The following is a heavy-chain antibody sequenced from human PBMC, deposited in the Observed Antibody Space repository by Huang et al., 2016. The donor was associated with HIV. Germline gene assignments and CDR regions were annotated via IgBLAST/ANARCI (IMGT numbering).Heavy chain of an antibody. CDR2: ITSTSGSI. Sequence: EVQLMESGGGLVQPGGSLRLSCAASGFTFSTYNINWVRQAPGKGLEWVSDITSTSGSIYYADSVKGRFTISRDNAKNSLYLQMNSLRAEDTAVYYCARFGSYYYGSGSYLDAFDIWGQGTMVTVSS. CDR3: ARFGSYYYGSGSYLDAFDI. V-gene: IGHV3-48*01. J-gene: IGHJ3*02. D-gene: IGHD3-10*01. CDR1: GFTFSTYN.